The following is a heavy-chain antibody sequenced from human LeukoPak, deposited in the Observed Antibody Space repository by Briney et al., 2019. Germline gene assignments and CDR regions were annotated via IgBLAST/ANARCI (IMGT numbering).Heavy chain of an antibody. J-gene: IGHJ4*02. CDR2: ITGNVGST. CDR3: AKDAVAPGSGGDYFDY. V-gene: IGHV3-23*01. Sequence: SGGSLRLSCAASGFTFSSNAMSWVRQAPGKGLEWVSVITGNVGSTYYADSVKGRFTISRDNSKNTLSLQMNSLRAEDTAVYYCAKDAVAPGSGGDYFDYWGQGTLVTVSS. D-gene: IGHD3-10*01. CDR1: GFTFSSNA.